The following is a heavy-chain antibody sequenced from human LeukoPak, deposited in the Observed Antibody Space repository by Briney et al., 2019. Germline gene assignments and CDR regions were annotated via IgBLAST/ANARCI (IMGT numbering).Heavy chain of an antibody. Sequence: GRSLRLSCAATGFTFSSYGMHWVRQAPGKGLEWVAVVSYDGNTKYYADSVKGRITISRDNSKNTLCLQMNSLRAEDTAVYYCAKEFASGYQDYWGQGTLVTVSS. CDR2: VSYDGNTK. CDR1: GFTFSSYG. V-gene: IGHV3-30*18. J-gene: IGHJ4*02. CDR3: AKEFASGYQDY. D-gene: IGHD3-3*01.